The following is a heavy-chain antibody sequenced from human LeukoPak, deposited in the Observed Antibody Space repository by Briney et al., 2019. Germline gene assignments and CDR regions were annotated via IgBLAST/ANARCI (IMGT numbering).Heavy chain of an antibody. J-gene: IGHJ4*02. CDR3: ARGFKNNYRLGY. D-gene: IGHD1-1*01. CDR1: GYTFTSYD. Sequence: ASVKVSCKASGYTFTSYDINWVRQAPGQGLEWMGWMKLNSGNTGYAQKFQGRVTMTRNTSISTAYMELSSLRSEDTAVYYCARGFKNNYRLGYWGQGTLVTVSS. V-gene: IGHV1-8*01. CDR2: MKLNSGNT.